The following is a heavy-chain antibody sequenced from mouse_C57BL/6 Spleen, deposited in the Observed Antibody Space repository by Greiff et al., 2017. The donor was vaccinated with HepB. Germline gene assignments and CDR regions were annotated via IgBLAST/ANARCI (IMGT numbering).Heavy chain of an antibody. CDR2: IYPGDGDT. Sequence: VQLQQSGAELVKPGASVKISCKASGYAFSSYWMNWVKQRPGKGLEWIGQIYPGDGDTNYNGKFKGKATLTADKSSSTAYMQLSSLTSEDSAVYFCASEGSYGSSRYFDVWGTGTTVTVSS. J-gene: IGHJ1*03. CDR3: ASEGSYGSSRYFDV. D-gene: IGHD1-1*01. V-gene: IGHV1-80*01. CDR1: GYAFSSYW.